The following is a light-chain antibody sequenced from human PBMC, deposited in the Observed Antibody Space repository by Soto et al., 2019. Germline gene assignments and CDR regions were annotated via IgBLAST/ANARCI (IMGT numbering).Light chain of an antibody. V-gene: IGKV1-8*01. CDR2: AAS. CDR3: QQYYSNRS. Sequence: AIRMTQSPTSFSASTGDRVTITCRASQDISSYLAWYQQKPGEAPKLLIQAASALQSGVPSRFRGSGSRTEFTLTIRRLQSEDVATYYCQQYYSNRSFGQGTKVEV. CDR1: QDISSY. J-gene: IGKJ1*01.